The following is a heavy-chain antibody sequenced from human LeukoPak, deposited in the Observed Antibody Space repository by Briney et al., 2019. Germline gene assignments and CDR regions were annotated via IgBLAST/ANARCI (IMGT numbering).Heavy chain of an antibody. V-gene: IGHV1-69*04. CDR3: ARDQGDNSYGYYAIWYAFDV. D-gene: IGHD5-18*01. J-gene: IGHJ3*01. CDR1: GGTFNNYA. Sequence: ASVKVSCKASGGTFNNYAISCVRQAPGQGLEWMGIIVPILGIANYAQEFQGRLIITADKATSSDYKELSSLRSEDTAVYYCARDQGDNSYGYYAIWYAFDVWGQGKMVTVSS. CDR2: IVPILGIA.